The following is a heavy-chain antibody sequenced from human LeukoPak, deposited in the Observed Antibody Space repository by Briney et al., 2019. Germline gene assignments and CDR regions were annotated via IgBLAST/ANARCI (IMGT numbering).Heavy chain of an antibody. CDR1: GGSISSSSAY. Sequence: PSETLSLTGTASGGSISSSSAYWGWIRHPPGKGLEWIGSIYYSKNTYYNPSLKSRVTISADTSKNQFSLKLSSVTAADTPVYYCASSGGEQQLGYWGQGTLVTVSS. CDR2: IYYSKNT. D-gene: IGHD6-13*01. J-gene: IGHJ4*02. CDR3: ASSGGEQQLGY. V-gene: IGHV4-39*01.